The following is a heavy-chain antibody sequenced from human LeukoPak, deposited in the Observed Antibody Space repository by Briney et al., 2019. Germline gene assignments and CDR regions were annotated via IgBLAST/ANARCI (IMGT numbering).Heavy chain of an antibody. J-gene: IGHJ3*02. Sequence: PGGSLRLSCAASGFTFSSYEMNWVRQAPGKGLEWVSYISSSGSTIYYADSVKGRFTISRDNAKNSLYLQMNSLRAEDTAVYYCAKVPSHWGSQRDAFDIWGQGTMVTVSS. V-gene: IGHV3-48*03. CDR3: AKVPSHWGSQRDAFDI. D-gene: IGHD7-27*01. CDR2: ISSSGSTI. CDR1: GFTFSSYE.